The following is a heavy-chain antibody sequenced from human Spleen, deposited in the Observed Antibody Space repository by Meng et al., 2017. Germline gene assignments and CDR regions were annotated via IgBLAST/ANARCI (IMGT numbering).Heavy chain of an antibody. CDR2: IHYSGST. CDR1: GDSVSSGAW. CDR3: ARYVFDSSSLYSNWFDP. J-gene: IGHJ5*02. Sequence: QVQLQQSGPGLVQPSGTLSLTCAVSGDSVSSGAWWSWVRQPPGKGLEWIAYIHYSGSTYYSPSLKSRVTISVDTSKNQLSLKLSSMTAADTAVYYCARYVFDSSSLYSNWFDPWGQGTLVTVSS. D-gene: IGHD3-22*01. V-gene: IGHV4-31*11.